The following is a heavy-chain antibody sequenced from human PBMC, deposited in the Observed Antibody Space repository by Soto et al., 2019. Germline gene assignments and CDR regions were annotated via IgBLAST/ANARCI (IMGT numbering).Heavy chain of an antibody. J-gene: IGHJ4*02. D-gene: IGHD1-26*01. CDR2: ISGSGGST. CDR3: AKDLEPRWGSYKYYLDY. CDR1: GESRRRYS. V-gene: IGHV3-23*01. Sequence: GLRTDARPASGESRRRYSMSCLRPAPEAVLEWVSAISGSGGSTYYADSVKGRFTISRDNSKNTLYLQMNSLRAEDTAVYYCAKDLEPRWGSYKYYLDYWGQGTLVTVSS.